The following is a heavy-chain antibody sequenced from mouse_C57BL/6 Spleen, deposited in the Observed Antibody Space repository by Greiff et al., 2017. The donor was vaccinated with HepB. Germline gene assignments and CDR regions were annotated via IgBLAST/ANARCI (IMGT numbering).Heavy chain of an antibody. V-gene: IGHV1-18*01. CDR1: GYTFTDYN. J-gene: IGHJ1*03. CDR3: AIRVLL. CDR2: INPNNGGT. Sequence: EVKLEESGPELVKPGASVKIPCKASGYTFTDYNMDWVKQSHGKSLEWIGDINPNNGGTIYNQKFKGKATLTVDKSSSTAYMELRSLTSEDTAVYYCAIRVLLWGTGTTFTVSS.